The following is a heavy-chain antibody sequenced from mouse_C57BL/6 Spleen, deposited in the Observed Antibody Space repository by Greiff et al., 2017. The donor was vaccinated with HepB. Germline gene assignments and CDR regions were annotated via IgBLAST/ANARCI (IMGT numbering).Heavy chain of an antibody. CDR3: ARRKGYDYGFAY. J-gene: IGHJ3*01. Sequence: EVQLVESGGGLVKPGGSLKLSCAASGFTFSDYGMHWVRQAPEKGLEWVAYISSGSSTIYYADTVKGRFTISRDNAKNTLFLQMTSLRSEDTAMYYCARRKGYDYGFAYWGQGTLVTVSA. CDR2: ISSGSSTI. CDR1: GFTFSDYG. V-gene: IGHV5-17*01. D-gene: IGHD2-4*01.